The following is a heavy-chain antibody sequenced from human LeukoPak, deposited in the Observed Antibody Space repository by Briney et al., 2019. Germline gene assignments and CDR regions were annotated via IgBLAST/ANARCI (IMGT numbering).Heavy chain of an antibody. V-gene: IGHV4-4*07. Sequence: PSETLSLTCTVSGGSVTTYYWSWIRQSAGKGLEWIGHISTSGTTYNPSLKSRVTMSVDTSKNQFSLKLTSVTAADTAVYYCAREATVVGATIIWGQGTLVTVSS. CDR2: ISTSGT. CDR1: GGSVTTYY. D-gene: IGHD1-26*01. CDR3: AREATVVGATII. J-gene: IGHJ4*02.